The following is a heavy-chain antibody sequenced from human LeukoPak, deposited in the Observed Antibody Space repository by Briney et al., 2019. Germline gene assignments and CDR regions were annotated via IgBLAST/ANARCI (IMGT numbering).Heavy chain of an antibody. CDR3: ATYSSSWYDGENY. D-gene: IGHD6-13*01. V-gene: IGHV3-48*02. Sequence: GRSLRLSCAASGFTFSSYSMNWVRQAPGKGLEWVSYISSSSSTIYYADSVKGRFPISRDNAKNSLYLQMNSLRDEDTAVYYCATYSSSWYDGENYWGQGTLVTVSS. CDR2: ISSSSSTI. J-gene: IGHJ4*02. CDR1: GFTFSSYS.